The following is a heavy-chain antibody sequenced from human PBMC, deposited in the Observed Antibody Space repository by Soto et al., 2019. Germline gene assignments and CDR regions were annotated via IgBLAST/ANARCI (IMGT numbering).Heavy chain of an antibody. CDR1: GYTFTSYY. CDR2: INPSGGST. J-gene: IGHJ5*02. D-gene: IGHD3-22*01. Sequence: GASVNVSCKASGYTFTSYYMHWVRQAPGQGLELMGIINPSGGSTSYAQKFQGRVTMTRXXXXXXVXIXLXXXXSEXTAVYYCARWHGDSSRYYLFDPWGQGPLVTVSS. V-gene: IGHV1-46*01. CDR3: ARWHGDSSRYYLFDP.